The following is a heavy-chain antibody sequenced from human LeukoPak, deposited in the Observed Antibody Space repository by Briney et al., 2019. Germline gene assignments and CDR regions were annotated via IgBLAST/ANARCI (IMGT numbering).Heavy chain of an antibody. J-gene: IGHJ4*02. CDR1: GGTFSSYA. CDR2: IIPIFSTA. CDR3: ARGGIAVAATQKIFDY. V-gene: IGHV1-69*13. Sequence: ASVKVSCKASGGTFSSYAISWVRQAPGQGLEWMGGIIPIFSTANYAQKFQGRVTITADESTSTAYMELSSLRSEDTAVYYCARGGIAVAATQKIFDYWGQGTLVTVSS. D-gene: IGHD6-19*01.